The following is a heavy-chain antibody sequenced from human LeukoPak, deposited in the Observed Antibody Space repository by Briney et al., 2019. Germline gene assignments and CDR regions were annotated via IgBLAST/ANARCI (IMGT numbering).Heavy chain of an antibody. J-gene: IGHJ4*02. Sequence: SETLSLTCTVSGGSISTSIYYWGWIRQPPGKGLEWIGSIYYSGSTYYNPSLKSRVTISVDTSKNQFSLKLTSVTAADTAVYYCARARETVAIDYWGQGTLVTVSS. D-gene: IGHD5-12*01. V-gene: IGHV4-39*01. CDR1: GGSISTSIYY. CDR2: IYYSGST. CDR3: ARARETVAIDY.